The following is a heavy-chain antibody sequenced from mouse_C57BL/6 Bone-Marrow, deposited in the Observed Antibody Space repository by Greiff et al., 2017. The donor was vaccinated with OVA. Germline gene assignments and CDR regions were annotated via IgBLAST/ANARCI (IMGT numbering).Heavy chain of an antibody. CDR1: GFTFSSYG. D-gene: IGHD1-1*01. CDR3: ARTYYYGSSYFDY. J-gene: IGHJ2*01. CDR2: ISSGGSYT. Sequence: EVKVVESGGDLVKPGGSLKLSCAASGFTFSSYGMSWVRQTPDKRLEWVATISSGGSYTYYPDSVKGRFTISRDNAKNTLYLQMSSLKSEDTAMYYCARTYYYGSSYFDYWGQGTTLTVSS. V-gene: IGHV5-6*01.